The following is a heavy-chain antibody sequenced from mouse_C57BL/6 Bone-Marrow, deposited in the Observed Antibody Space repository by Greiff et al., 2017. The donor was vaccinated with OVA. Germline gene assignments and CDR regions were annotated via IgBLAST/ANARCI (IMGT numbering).Heavy chain of an antibody. CDR3: ARRGDSNYYYFDY. D-gene: IGHD2-5*01. CDR2: IDPANGHT. V-gene: IGHV14-3*01. CDR1: GFNIKNTY. J-gene: IGHJ2*01. Sequence: VQLKQSVAELVRPGASVKLSCTASGFNIKNTYMHWVKQRPEQGLEWIGRIDPANGHTKYPPKFQGQATITADTSSNSAYLQLSSLTSEDTAIYDSARRGDSNYYYFDYWGQGTTLTVSS.